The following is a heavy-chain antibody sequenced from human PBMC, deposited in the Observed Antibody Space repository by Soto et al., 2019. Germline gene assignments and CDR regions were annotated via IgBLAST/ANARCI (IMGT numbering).Heavy chain of an antibody. CDR3: ARAFVVVVITAQYYFDY. V-gene: IGHV1-3*01. CDR1: GYTFTSYA. Sequence: ASVKVSCKASGYTFTSYAMHWVRQAPGQRLEWMGWINAGNGNTKYSQKFQGRVTITRDTSASTAYMELSSLRSEDTAVYYCARAFVVVVITAQYYFDYWGQGTLVTVS. J-gene: IGHJ4*02. D-gene: IGHD3-22*01. CDR2: INAGNGNT.